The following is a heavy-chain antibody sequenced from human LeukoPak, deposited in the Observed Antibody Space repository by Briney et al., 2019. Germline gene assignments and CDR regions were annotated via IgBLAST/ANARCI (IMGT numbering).Heavy chain of an antibody. Sequence: SETLSLTCTVSGGSISSYYWSWIRQPPGKGLEWIGYIYYSGSTNYNPSLKSRVTISVDTSKNQFSLKLSSVTAADTAVYYCARTDYDFWSGYYTPYYYYGMDVWGQGTTVTVSS. CDR2: IYYSGST. J-gene: IGHJ6*02. CDR3: ARTDYDFWSGYYTPYYYYGMDV. V-gene: IGHV4-59*01. D-gene: IGHD3-3*01. CDR1: GGSISSYY.